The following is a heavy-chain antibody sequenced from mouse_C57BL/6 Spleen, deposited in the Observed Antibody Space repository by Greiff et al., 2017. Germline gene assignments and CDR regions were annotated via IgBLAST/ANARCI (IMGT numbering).Heavy chain of an antibody. CDR1: GYTFTDYY. Sequence: EVQLQQSGPELVKPGASVKISCKASGYTFTDYYMNWVKQSHGKSLEWIGDINPNNGGTSYNQKFKGKATLTVDKSSSTAYMELRSLTSEDSAVYYCARGSSGTGYFDYWGQGTTLTVSS. V-gene: IGHV1-26*01. D-gene: IGHD3-2*02. CDR3: ARGSSGTGYFDY. CDR2: INPNNGGT. J-gene: IGHJ2*01.